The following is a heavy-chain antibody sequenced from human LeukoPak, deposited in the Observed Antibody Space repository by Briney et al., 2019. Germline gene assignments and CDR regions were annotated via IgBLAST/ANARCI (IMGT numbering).Heavy chain of an antibody. CDR1: GFIVSSNY. J-gene: IGHJ3*02. Sequence: GGSLRLSCAASGFIVSSNYMSWVRQAPGKGLEWVSLIYSGGSTYYADSVKGRFTISRDNSKNTVYLQMNSLRAEDTAVYYCARGHYGSGFHQGAFDIWGQGTIVTVSS. V-gene: IGHV3-53*01. CDR3: ARGHYGSGFHQGAFDI. CDR2: IYSGGST. D-gene: IGHD3-10*01.